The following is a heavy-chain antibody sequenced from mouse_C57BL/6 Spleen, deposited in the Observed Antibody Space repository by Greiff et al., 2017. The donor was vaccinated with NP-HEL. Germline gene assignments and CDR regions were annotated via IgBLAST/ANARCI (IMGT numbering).Heavy chain of an antibody. CDR1: GYTFTDYE. V-gene: IGHV1-15*01. J-gene: IGHJ3*01. CDR2: IVPETGGT. Sequence: QVHVTQSGAELVRPGASVTLSCKASGYTFTDYEMPWVKQTPVHGLEWIGAIVPETGGTAYNQKFQGKAILTADKSSSTAYMELRSLTSEDSAVYYCTRSDGKAWFAYWGQGTLVTVSA. CDR3: TRSDGKAWFAY. D-gene: IGHD2-3*01.